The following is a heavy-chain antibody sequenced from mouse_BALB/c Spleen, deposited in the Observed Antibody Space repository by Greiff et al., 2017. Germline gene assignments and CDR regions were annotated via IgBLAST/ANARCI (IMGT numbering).Heavy chain of an antibody. CDR1: GFTFSSYA. V-gene: IGHV5-6-5*01. CDR2: ISSGGST. D-gene: IGHD2-2*01. Sequence: EVKLVESGGGLVKPGGSLKLSCAASGFTFSSYAMSWVRQTPEKRLEWVASISSGGSTYYPDSVKGRFTISRDNARNILYLQMSSLRSEDTAMYYCARGGLRGMDYWGQGTSVTVSS. J-gene: IGHJ4*01. CDR3: ARGGLRGMDY.